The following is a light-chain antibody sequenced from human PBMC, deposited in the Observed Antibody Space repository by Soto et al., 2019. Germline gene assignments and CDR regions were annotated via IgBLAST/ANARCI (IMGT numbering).Light chain of an antibody. J-gene: IGLJ1*01. V-gene: IGLV2-8*01. CDR1: SSDVGANNDY. CDR2: EVS. CDR3: SSYAGSDNFV. Sequence: VLTQPPSASGSPGQSVTISCTGTSSDVGANNDYVSWYQQHPGKVPKLMIYEVSKRPPGVPDRFSGSKSGNTASLTVSGLQADDEADYYCSSYAGSDNFVFGTGTKVTAL.